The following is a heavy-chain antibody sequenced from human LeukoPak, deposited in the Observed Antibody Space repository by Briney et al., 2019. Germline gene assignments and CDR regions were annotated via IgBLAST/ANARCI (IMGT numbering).Heavy chain of an antibody. CDR3: AREISSSRSNGMDV. CDR2: INPNSGGT. CDR1: GHTFTGYY. Sequence: GASVKVSCQASGHTFTGYYMHWVGPAPGQGLEWVGWINPNSGGTNYAQKFQGRVTMTRDTSISTSYMELRRLRSDDTAVYYCAREISSSRSNGMDVWGQGTTVTVSS. J-gene: IGHJ6*02. D-gene: IGHD6-13*01. V-gene: IGHV1-2*02.